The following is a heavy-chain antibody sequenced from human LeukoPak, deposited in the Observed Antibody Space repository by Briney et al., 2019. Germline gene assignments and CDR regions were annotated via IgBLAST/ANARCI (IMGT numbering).Heavy chain of an antibody. Sequence: GGSLRLSCAASGFTFSSYAMHWVRQAPGKGLEWVAVISYDGSNKYYADSVKGRFTISRDNSKNTLYLQMNGLRAEDTAVYYCARGKGFYYYGMDVWGQGTTVTVSS. J-gene: IGHJ6*02. V-gene: IGHV3-30-3*01. CDR3: ARGKGFYYYGMDV. CDR1: GFTFSSYA. CDR2: ISYDGSNK.